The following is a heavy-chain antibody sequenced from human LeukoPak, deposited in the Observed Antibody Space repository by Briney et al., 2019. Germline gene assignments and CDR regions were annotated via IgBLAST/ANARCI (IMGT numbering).Heavy chain of an antibody. CDR3: AKGIYGYSYGLFDY. V-gene: IGHV3-23*01. J-gene: IGHJ4*02. CDR1: GFTFSSYA. CDR2: ISGSGGST. D-gene: IGHD5-18*01. Sequence: GGSLRLSCAASGFTFSSYAMSWVRQAPGMGLEWVSAISGSGGSTYYADSVKGRFTISRDNSKNTLYLQMNSLRAEDTAVYYCAKGIYGYSYGLFDYWGQGTLVTVSS.